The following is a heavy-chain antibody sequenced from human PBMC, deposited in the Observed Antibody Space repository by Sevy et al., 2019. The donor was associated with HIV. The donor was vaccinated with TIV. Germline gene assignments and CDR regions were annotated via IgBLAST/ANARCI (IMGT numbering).Heavy chain of an antibody. V-gene: IGHV3-7*03. Sequence: GGSLRLSCAASGFSFSSYWMSWVRQAPGKGLEWVAYINQDESGKSYMYSVKGRSTISRVNAKNSLYLQMHSLRTDDPTVYYCARYGPLGDLDHFDHWGQGNLVTVSS. D-gene: IGHD2-21*01. CDR2: INQDESGK. CDR1: GFSFSSYW. J-gene: IGHJ4*02. CDR3: ARYGPLGDLDHFDH.